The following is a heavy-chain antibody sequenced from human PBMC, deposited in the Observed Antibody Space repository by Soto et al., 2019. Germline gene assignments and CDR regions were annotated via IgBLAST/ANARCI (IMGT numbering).Heavy chain of an antibody. CDR1: GGSFSGYY. Sequence: SETLSLTCAVYGGSFSGYYWSWIRQPPGKGLEWIGEINHSGSTNYNPSLKSRVTISVDTSKNQFSLKLSSVTAADTAVYYCARHVFTMIVVVISASAGVWFDPWGQGTLVTVSS. V-gene: IGHV4-34*01. J-gene: IGHJ5*02. D-gene: IGHD3-22*01. CDR3: ARHVFTMIVVVISASAGVWFDP. CDR2: INHSGST.